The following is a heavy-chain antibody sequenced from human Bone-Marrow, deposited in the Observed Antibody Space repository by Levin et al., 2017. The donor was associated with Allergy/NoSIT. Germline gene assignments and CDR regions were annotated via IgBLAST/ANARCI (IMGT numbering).Heavy chain of an antibody. Sequence: SETLSLICNVTGGSIDSNHWSWVRQPPGQGLEWIGYVYYSGSTNYNPSLKSRATISVDTSKRHFSLKLESVTAADTAVYYCVRVHKDQWLDTGYSYRGMDVWGQGTTVTVSS. V-gene: IGHV4-59*01. D-gene: IGHD6-19*01. CDR2: VYYSGST. J-gene: IGHJ6*02. CDR3: VRVHKDQWLDTGYSYRGMDV. CDR1: GGSIDSNH.